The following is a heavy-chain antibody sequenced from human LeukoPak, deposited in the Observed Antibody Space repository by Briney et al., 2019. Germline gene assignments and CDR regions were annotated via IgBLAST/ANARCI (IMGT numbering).Heavy chain of an antibody. J-gene: IGHJ4*02. CDR1: GGSISSYY. V-gene: IGHV4-4*07. CDR2: IYTSGST. CDR3: ARGTIAAAGTGHFVDY. D-gene: IGHD6-13*01. Sequence: PSETLSLTCTVSGGSISSYYWSWIRQPAGKGLEWLGRIYTSGSTNYNPSLKSRVTISVDKSKNQFSLKLSSVTAADTAVYYCARGTIAAAGTGHFVDYWGQGTLVTVSS.